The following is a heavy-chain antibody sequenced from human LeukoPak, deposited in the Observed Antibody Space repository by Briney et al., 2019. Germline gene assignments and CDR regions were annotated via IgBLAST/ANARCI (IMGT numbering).Heavy chain of an antibody. J-gene: IGHJ4*02. Sequence: GGSLRLSCAASGFSVSSNYMNWVRQAPGKGLEWVSVIYSGGSPYYADSVNGRLTISRDNSKNSMYLQMNSLRAEDTAVYYCARAQALVGARGYFDYWGQGTLVTVSS. V-gene: IGHV3-53*01. D-gene: IGHD1-26*01. CDR2: IYSGGSP. CDR3: ARAQALVGARGYFDY. CDR1: GFSVSSNY.